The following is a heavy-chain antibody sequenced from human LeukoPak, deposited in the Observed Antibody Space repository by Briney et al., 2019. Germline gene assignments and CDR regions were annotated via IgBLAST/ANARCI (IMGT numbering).Heavy chain of an antibody. V-gene: IGHV3-49*03. J-gene: IGHJ4*02. CDR3: SRYYGSGRRRYFDH. D-gene: IGHD3-10*01. CDR2: IRSKAYGGTS. CDR1: GFTFGEYP. Sequence: GGSLRLSCTTSGFTFGEYPMSWIRQAPGKGLEWVGFIRSKAYGGTSEYAASVEGRFIISRDDSKSIAYLQMNSLKIEDTAVYYCSRYYGSGRRRYFDHWGQGTLVTVSS.